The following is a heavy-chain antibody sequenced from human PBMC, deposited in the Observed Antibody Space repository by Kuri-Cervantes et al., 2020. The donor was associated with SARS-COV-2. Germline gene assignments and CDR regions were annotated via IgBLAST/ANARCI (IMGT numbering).Heavy chain of an antibody. CDR1: GYSISSGYY. Sequence: SQTLSLTCAVSGYSISSGYYWGWIRQPPGKGLEWIGSIYHSGSTYYNPSLKSRVTISVDTSKNQFSLKLSSVTAADTAVYYCAREHTVTRYFDYWGQGTLVTVSS. CDR2: IYHSGST. V-gene: IGHV4-38-2*02. D-gene: IGHD4-17*01. J-gene: IGHJ4*02. CDR3: AREHTVTRYFDY.